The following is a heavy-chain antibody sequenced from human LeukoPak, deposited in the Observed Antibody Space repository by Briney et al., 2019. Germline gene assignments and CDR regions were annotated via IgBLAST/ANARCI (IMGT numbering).Heavy chain of an antibody. Sequence: SVRVSCKASGGTFSSYAMSWVRQAPGQGLEWMGGIIPIFGTANYAQKFQGRVTITADESTSTAYMELSSLRSEDTAVYYCARDPQLASAYYFDYWGQGTLVTVSS. D-gene: IGHD6-6*01. CDR3: ARDPQLASAYYFDY. J-gene: IGHJ4*02. CDR1: GGTFSSYA. V-gene: IGHV1-69*13. CDR2: IIPIFGTA.